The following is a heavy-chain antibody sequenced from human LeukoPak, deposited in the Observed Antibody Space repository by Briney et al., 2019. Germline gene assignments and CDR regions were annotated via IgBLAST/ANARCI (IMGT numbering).Heavy chain of an antibody. V-gene: IGHV4-34*01. CDR2: INHSGST. CDR3: ARGEYSSGWYGRLYYFDY. J-gene: IGHJ4*02. CDR1: GGSFSGYY. Sequence: SETLSLTCAVYGGSFSGYYWSWIRQPPGKGLEWIGEINHSGSTNYNPSLKSRVTISVDTSKNQFSLRLSSVTAADTAVYYCARGEYSSGWYGRLYYFDYRGQGTLVTVSS. D-gene: IGHD6-19*01.